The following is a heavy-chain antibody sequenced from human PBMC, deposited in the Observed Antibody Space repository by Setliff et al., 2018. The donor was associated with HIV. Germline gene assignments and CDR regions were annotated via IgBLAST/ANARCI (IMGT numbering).Heavy chain of an antibody. Sequence: ASVKVSCKASGYTFTGYYIHWIRQAPGRGLQWLGWINPNDGGKKVAQQFQGRVTITRDKSISKAFMHLIGLRSGDTAMYYCAREVKGDDFPFDNWGRGTLVTVSS. D-gene: IGHD3-3*01. CDR2: INPNDGGK. CDR1: GYTFTGYY. J-gene: IGHJ4*02. CDR3: AREVKGDDFPFDN. V-gene: IGHV1-2*02.